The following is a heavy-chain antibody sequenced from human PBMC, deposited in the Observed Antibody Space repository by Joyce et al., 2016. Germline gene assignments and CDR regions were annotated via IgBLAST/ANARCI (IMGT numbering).Heavy chain of an antibody. J-gene: IGHJ3*02. Sequence: QVQLQQWGAGQLKPSETLSPTCAVYGESFSDYYWSWIRNPPGKGLEWMGEIDRTGNTNYAPSLKSRVAISVDTSKNYFSLKLNSMTAADTAVYYCARGRSSGRPFDAFNIWGQGTIVTVSS. CDR3: ARGRSSGRPFDAFNI. V-gene: IGHV4-34*01. D-gene: IGHD6-19*01. CDR1: GESFSDYY. CDR2: IDRTGNT.